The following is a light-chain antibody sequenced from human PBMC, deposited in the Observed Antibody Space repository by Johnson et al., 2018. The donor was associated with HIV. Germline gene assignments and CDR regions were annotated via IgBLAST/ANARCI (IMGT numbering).Light chain of an antibody. CDR3: GTWDTSLSTGGV. Sequence: QSVLTQPPSVSAAPGQKVTISCSGSSSNIGKNYVSWYQHLPGTAPKLLIYDNNKRPSGIPDRFSGSKSGTSATLGITGLPTGDEADYYCGTWDTSLSTGGVFGTGTKVTVL. J-gene: IGLJ1*01. CDR1: SSNIGKNY. V-gene: IGLV1-51*01. CDR2: DNN.